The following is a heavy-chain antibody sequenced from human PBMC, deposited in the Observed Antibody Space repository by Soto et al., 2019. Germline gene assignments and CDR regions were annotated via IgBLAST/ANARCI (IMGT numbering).Heavy chain of an antibody. J-gene: IGHJ4*02. V-gene: IGHV4-59*01. CDR3: ARGFSTTFDY. CDR2: IYYSGST. D-gene: IGHD2-2*01. Sequence: SETLSLTCTVSGGSISSYYWSWIRQPPGKGLEWIGYIYYSGSTNYNPSLKSRVTMSVDTSKNQFSLKLTSVTAADTAVYYCARGFSTTFDYWGQGTLVTVSS. CDR1: GGSISSYY.